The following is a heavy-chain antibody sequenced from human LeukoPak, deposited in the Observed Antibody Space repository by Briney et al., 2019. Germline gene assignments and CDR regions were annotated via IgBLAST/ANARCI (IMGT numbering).Heavy chain of an antibody. CDR2: IYHSGST. J-gene: IGHJ4*02. V-gene: IGHV4-4*02. CDR1: GGSISSSNW. D-gene: IGHD6-6*01. CDR3: ARHQYSSSDSPVDY. Sequence: SGTLSLTCAVSGGSISSSNWWSWVRQPPGKGLEWIGEIYHSGSTNYNPSLKSRVTISVDTSKNQFSLKLSSVTAADTAVYYCARHQYSSSDSPVDYWGQGTLVTVSS.